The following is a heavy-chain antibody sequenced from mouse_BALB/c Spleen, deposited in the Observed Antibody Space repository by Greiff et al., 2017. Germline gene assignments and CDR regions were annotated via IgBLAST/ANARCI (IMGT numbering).Heavy chain of an antibody. CDR2: ISSGGST. D-gene: IGHD2-10*02. J-gene: IGHJ3*01. CDR1: GFTFSSYA. V-gene: IGHV5-6-5*01. CDR3: ARQYGNYLAWFAY. Sequence: DVKLVESGGGLVKPGGSLKLSCAASGFTFSSYAMSWVRQTPEKRLEWVASISSGGSTYYPDSVKGRFTISRDNARNILYLQMSSLRSEDTAMYYCARQYGNYLAWFAYWGQGTLVTVSA.